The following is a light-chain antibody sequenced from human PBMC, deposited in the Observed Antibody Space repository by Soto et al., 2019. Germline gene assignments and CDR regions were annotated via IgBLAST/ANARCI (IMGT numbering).Light chain of an antibody. CDR2: GTS. V-gene: IGKV3-20*01. CDR3: QQYSNSPLT. Sequence: ESVLTQSPGTLSLSPGERATLSCRASQSVSSSYLAWYQQKPGQAPRLLIYGTSSRATAIPDRFSGSGSRTDFTLNISRLESEDFAVYYCQQYSNSPLTFGQGTKVEIK. CDR1: QSVSSSY. J-gene: IGKJ1*01.